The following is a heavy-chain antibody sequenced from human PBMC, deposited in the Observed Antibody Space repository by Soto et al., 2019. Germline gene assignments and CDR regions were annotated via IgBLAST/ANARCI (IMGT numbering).Heavy chain of an antibody. Sequence: QVQLQQWGAGLLKPSETLSLTCAVYGGSFSGYYWSWIRQPPGKGLEWIGEINHSGSTNYNPSLKSLVTISVDTSKNQTSLKLSSVTATDTAVYYCARDGGNGMGYFDYWGKGTMFTVSS. CDR3: ARDGGNGMGYFDY. CDR1: GGSFSGYY. V-gene: IGHV4-34*01. J-gene: IGHJ4*02. D-gene: IGHD2-15*01. CDR2: INHSGST.